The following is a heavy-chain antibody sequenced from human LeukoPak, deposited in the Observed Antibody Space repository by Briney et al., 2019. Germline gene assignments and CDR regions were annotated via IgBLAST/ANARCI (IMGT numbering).Heavy chain of an antibody. CDR2: IYHSGST. J-gene: IGHJ4*02. CDR3: ARTYGSGSTSPLY. V-gene: IGHV4-38-2*01. Sequence: NPSETLSLTCAVSGYSIISGYYWGWIRQPPGKGLEWIGSIYHSGSTYYNPSLKSRVTISVDTSKNQFSLKLSSVTAADTAVYYCARTYGSGSTSPLYWGQGTLVTVSS. D-gene: IGHD3-10*01. CDR1: GYSIISGYY.